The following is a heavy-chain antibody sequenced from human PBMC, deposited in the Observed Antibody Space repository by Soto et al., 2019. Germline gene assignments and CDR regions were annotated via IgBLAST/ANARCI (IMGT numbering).Heavy chain of an antibody. CDR3: ARVGCSGGSCWTKYYYYGMDV. J-gene: IGHJ6*02. Sequence: GGSLRLSCAASGFTFSSYAMHWVRQAPGKGLEWVAVISYDGSNKYYADSVKGRFTISRDNSKNTLYLQMNSLRAEDTAVYYCARVGCSGGSCWTKYYYYGMDVWGQGTTVTVSS. V-gene: IGHV3-30-3*01. CDR1: GFTFSSYA. D-gene: IGHD2-15*01. CDR2: ISYDGSNK.